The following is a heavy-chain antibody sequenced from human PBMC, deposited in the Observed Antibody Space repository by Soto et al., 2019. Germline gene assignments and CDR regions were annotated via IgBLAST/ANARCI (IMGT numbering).Heavy chain of an antibody. CDR3: ARRAETNGWNGFGADKYYFDF. J-gene: IGHJ4*02. CDR1: GYTFTSYD. V-gene: IGHV1-8*01. Sequence: ASVKVSCKTSGYTFTSYDIYWVRQATGQGLEWMGWMNPSTGKSRYAQKFQDRVTMTSDTSISTAHMELSSLRYEDTAVYYCARRAETNGWNGFGADKYYFDFWGQGTLVTVSS. D-gene: IGHD1-1*01. CDR2: MNPSTGKS.